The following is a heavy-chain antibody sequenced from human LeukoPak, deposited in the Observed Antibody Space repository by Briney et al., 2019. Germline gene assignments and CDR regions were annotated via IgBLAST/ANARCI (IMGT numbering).Heavy chain of an antibody. CDR2: IIPIFGTA. V-gene: IGHV1-69*05. Sequence: GASVKVSCKASGGTFSSYAISWVRQAPGQGLEWMGGIIPIFGTANYAQKFQGRVTITTDESTSTAYMELSSLRSEDTAVYYCARDLPDYDGNSVLDYWGRGTLVTVSS. D-gene: IGHD4-23*01. CDR1: GGTFSSYA. J-gene: IGHJ4*02. CDR3: ARDLPDYDGNSVLDY.